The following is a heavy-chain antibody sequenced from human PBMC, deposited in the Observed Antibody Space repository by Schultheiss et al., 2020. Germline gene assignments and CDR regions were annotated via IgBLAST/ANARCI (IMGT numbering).Heavy chain of an antibody. V-gene: IGHV4-39*07. CDR2: INHSGST. CDR3: ARWGGGASSIPYAFDI. D-gene: IGHD2-21*01. Sequence: SETLSLTCTVSGGSISSSSYYWGWIRQPPGKGLEWIGEINHSGSTNYNPSLKSRVTISVDTSKNQFSLKLSSVTAEDTAVYYCARWGGGASSIPYAFDIWGQGTMVTVSS. CDR1: GGSISSSSYY. J-gene: IGHJ3*02.